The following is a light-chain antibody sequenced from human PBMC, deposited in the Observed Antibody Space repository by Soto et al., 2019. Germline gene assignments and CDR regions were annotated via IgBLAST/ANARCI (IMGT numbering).Light chain of an antibody. CDR3: QSYDSSLSSYV. V-gene: IGLV1-40*01. CDR2: DNT. CDR1: TSNIGAGYH. J-gene: IGLJ1*01. Sequence: QSVLTQPPSVSGAPGQRVSISCTGSTSNIGAGYHVHWYQQFPGTAPKLLMYDNTNRPSGLPDRFSGSKSGTSASLAITGLQAEDEADYYCQSYDSSLSSYVFGTGTKVTVL.